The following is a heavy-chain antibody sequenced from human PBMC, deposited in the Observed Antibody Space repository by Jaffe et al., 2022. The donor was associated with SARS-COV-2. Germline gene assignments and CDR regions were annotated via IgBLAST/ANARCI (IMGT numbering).Heavy chain of an antibody. J-gene: IGHJ4*02. V-gene: IGHV4-61*02. CDR3: ARGDGNGWFFY. Sequence: QVQLQESGPGLVKPSQTLSLTCTVTGDSISSGNYFWSWIRQPAGKGLEWIGRIYTSGTTSYTPSLTSRVTISLDTSKNQFSLTLRSVTAADTAVYYCARGDGNGWFFYWGQGTLVTVSS. CDR1: GDSISSGNYF. CDR2: IYTSGTT. D-gene: IGHD6-19*01.